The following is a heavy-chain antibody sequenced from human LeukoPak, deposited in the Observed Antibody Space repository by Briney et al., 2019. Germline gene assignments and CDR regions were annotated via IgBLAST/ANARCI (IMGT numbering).Heavy chain of an antibody. J-gene: IGHJ6*04. CDR1: GGSISSYY. Sequence: SETLSLTCTVSGGSISSYYWSWIRQPPGKGLEWIGYIYYSGGTNYNPSLKSRVTISVDTSKNQFSLKLSSVTAADTAVYYCARDMRAYYDILTGYPPLYGMDVWGKGTTVTVSS. D-gene: IGHD3-9*01. V-gene: IGHV4-59*01. CDR2: IYYSGGT. CDR3: ARDMRAYYDILTGYPPLYGMDV.